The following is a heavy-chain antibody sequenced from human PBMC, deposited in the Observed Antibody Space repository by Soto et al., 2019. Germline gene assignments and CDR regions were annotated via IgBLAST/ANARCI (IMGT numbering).Heavy chain of an antibody. V-gene: IGHV4-61*08. J-gene: IGHJ4*02. CDR3: ARGTYYYDSSGYWTFDY. CDR1: GGSISGGGGY. CDR2: IYYSGST. Sequence: LETLCLTCSVSGGSISGGGGYWSWIRQPPGKGLEWIGYIYYSGSTNYNPSLKSRVTISVDTSKNQFSLKLSSVTAADTAVYYCARGTYYYDSSGYWTFDYWGQGTLVTV. D-gene: IGHD3-22*01.